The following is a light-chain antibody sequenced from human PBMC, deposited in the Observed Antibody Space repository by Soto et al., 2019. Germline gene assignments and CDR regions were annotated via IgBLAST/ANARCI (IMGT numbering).Light chain of an antibody. Sequence: QHVLTQPPSVSGAPGQRVTISCTESSSNIGAGYDVHWYQQLPGTAPKLLIYGNSNRPSGVPDRFSGSKSGTSASLAITGLQAEDEADYYCQSYDSSLSGWVFGGGTKLTVL. CDR2: GNS. V-gene: IGLV1-40*01. CDR1: SSNIGAGYD. CDR3: QSYDSSLSGWV. J-gene: IGLJ3*02.